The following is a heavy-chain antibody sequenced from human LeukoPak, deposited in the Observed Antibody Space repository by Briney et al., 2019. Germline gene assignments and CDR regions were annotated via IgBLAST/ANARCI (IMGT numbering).Heavy chain of an antibody. Sequence: ASVKVSCTASGGTFSSYAISWVRQAPGQGLEWMGWINPNSGGTNYAQKFQGRVTMTRDTSISTAYMELSRLRSDDTAVYYCARGKAGGSLDYWGQGTLVSVSS. CDR3: ARGKAGGSLDY. J-gene: IGHJ4*02. V-gene: IGHV1-2*02. CDR1: GGTFSSYA. D-gene: IGHD2-15*01. CDR2: INPNSGGT.